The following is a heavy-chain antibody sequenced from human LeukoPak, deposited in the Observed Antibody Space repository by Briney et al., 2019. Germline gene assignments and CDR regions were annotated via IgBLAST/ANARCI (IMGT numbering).Heavy chain of an antibody. CDR2: ISGPGGNT. V-gene: IGHV3-23*01. D-gene: IGHD2-2*01. CDR1: GFIFSDYA. CDR3: ARRPTYQVS. J-gene: IGHJ5*02. Sequence: PGGSLRLSCAASGFIFSDYAMNWVRQAPGKGLQWVSSISGPGGNTYYADSVKGRFTISRDNSKNTLYLQMNSPRAEDTAVYYCARRPTYQVSWGQGTLVTVSS.